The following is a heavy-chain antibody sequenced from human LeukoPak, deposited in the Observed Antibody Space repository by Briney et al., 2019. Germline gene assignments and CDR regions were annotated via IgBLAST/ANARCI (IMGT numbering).Heavy chain of an antibody. CDR3: AKAHVIGVVGIGFDI. Sequence: GGSLRLSCAAYGFTFTSYAMSWFRQAPGKGLEWVSTICNTGGSTYYAESVKGRFTVSRDNSKNTLYLQMRGLRAEDTAAYYCAKAHVIGVVGIGFDIWGRGTKVTVSS. V-gene: IGHV3-23*01. D-gene: IGHD3-22*01. CDR1: GFTFTSYA. CDR2: ICNTGGST. J-gene: IGHJ3*02.